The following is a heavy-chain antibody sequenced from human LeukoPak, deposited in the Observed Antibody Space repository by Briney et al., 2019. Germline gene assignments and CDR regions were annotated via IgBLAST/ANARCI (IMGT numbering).Heavy chain of an antibody. CDR3: AKDTLWGFGESSSFDY. V-gene: IGHV3-20*04. J-gene: IGHJ4*02. Sequence: PGGSLRLSCAASGFTFDDYGMSWVRQAPGKGLEWVSGINWNSGSIGYADSVKGRFTISRDNAKNSLYLQMNSLRAEDTALYYCAKDTLWGFGESSSFDYWGQGTLVTVSS. CDR2: INWNSGSI. D-gene: IGHD3-10*01. CDR1: GFTFDDYG.